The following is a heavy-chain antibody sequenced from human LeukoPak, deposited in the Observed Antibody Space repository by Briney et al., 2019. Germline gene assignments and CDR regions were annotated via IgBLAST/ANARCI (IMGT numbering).Heavy chain of an antibody. J-gene: IGHJ4*02. CDR1: GGSFSGYY. CDR3: ARVGTTGTTGDDY. D-gene: IGHD1-1*01. CDR2: INHSGST. Sequence: SETLSLTCAVYGGSFSGYYWSWIRQPPGKGLEWIGEINHSGSTNYNPSLKSRVTISVDTSKNQFSLKLSSVTAADTAVYYCARVGTTGTTGDDYWGQGTLVTVSS. V-gene: IGHV4-34*01.